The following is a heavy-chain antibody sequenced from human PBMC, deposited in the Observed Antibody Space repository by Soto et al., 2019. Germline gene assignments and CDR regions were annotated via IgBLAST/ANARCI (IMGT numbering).Heavy chain of an antibody. CDR2: IIPIFGAP. J-gene: IGHJ3*02. D-gene: IGHD6-19*01. V-gene: IGHV1-69*06. CDR3: ARAGPVSGNHAFDI. Sequence: QVQLMQSGAEVKKPGSSVKVSCKASGGSFSSYAISWVRQAPVQGLEWMGGIIPIFGAPTYAQKFQGRVTIIADKSTSTAYTELSSLRSEDTALYYCARAGPVSGNHAFDIWGQGTLVTVSS. CDR1: GGSFSSYA.